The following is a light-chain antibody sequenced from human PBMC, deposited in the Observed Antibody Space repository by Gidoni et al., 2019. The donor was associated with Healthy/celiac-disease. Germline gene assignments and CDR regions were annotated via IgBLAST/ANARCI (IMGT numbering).Light chain of an antibody. CDR2: AAS. V-gene: IGKV1-9*01. J-gene: IGKJ5*01. CDR3: QQLNSYPST. CDR1: QGISSY. Sequence: DIQLTQSPSFLSASVGDRVTITCRASQGISSYLAWYQQKPGKAPKLLIYAASTLQSGVPSRFSGSGSGTEFTLTISSLQPEEFATYYCQQLNSYPSTFGQGTRLEIK.